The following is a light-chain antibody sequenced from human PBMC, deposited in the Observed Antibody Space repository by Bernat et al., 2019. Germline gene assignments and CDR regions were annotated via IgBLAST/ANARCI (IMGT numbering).Light chain of an antibody. CDR1: RLAN. CDR3: QAWDSSTGV. Sequence: SYELTQPPSVSVSPGQTASITCSGDRLANTCWYQQKLGQSPVVVIFRDNKRPSGIPERFSGSNSGNTATLTISGTQAMDEADYYCQAWDSSTGVFGGGTQLTIL. V-gene: IGLV3-1*01. CDR2: RDN. J-gene: IGLJ3*02.